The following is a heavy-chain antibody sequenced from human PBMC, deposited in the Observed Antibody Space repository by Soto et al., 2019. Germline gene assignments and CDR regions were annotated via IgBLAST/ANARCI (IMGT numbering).Heavy chain of an antibody. V-gene: IGHV4-4*07. Sequence: QVQLQEWGPGLVKPSETVSLTCTVSGASISGFYWSWIRKSAGKGVEWIGRIYATGTTDYNPSLKSRVMMSVETSKKQFSLKLRSVTAADTAVYYCVRDGTKTLRDWFDPWGQGISVTVSS. J-gene: IGHJ5*02. CDR2: IYATGTT. D-gene: IGHD1-1*01. CDR1: GASISGFY. CDR3: VRDGTKTLRDWFDP.